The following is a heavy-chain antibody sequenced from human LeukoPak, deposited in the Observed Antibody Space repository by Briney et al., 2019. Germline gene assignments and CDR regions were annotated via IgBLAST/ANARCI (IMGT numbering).Heavy chain of an antibody. J-gene: IGHJ5*02. CDR2: IYYSGST. Sequence: TSETLSLTCTVSGGSISSSSYYWGWIRQPPGKGLEWIGSIYYSGSTYYNPSLKSRVTISVDTSKNQFSLKLSSVTAADTAVYYCARRVSQMAYDFWSGYYNGENNWFHPWGQGTLVTVSS. CDR3: ARRVSQMAYDFWSGYYNGENNWFHP. V-gene: IGHV4-39*01. CDR1: GGSISSSSYY. D-gene: IGHD3-3*01.